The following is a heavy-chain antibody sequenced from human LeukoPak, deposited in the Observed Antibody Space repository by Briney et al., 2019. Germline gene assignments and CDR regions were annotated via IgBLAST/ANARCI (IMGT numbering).Heavy chain of an antibody. CDR1: GGSISSYY. V-gene: IGHV4-59*12. J-gene: IGHJ4*02. Sequence: SETLSLTCTVSGGSISSYYWSWIRQPPGKGLEWIGYIYYSGSTNYSPSLKSRVTISVDMSKNQISLKLSSVTAADTAVYYCARVSGDYLHYFDYWGQGTLVTVSS. CDR3: ARVSGDYLHYFDY. D-gene: IGHD4-17*01. CDR2: IYYSGST.